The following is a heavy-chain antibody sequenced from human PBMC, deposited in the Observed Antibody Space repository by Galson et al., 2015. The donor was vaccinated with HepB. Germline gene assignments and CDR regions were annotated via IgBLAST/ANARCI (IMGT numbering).Heavy chain of an antibody. V-gene: IGHV3-74*01. J-gene: IGHJ4*02. CDR1: GFPFSRHW. D-gene: IGHD3-3*01. CDR3: ATRGGLEWLT. CDR2: MNTDGRDK. Sequence: SLRLSCAASGFPFSRHWMHWVRQVPGKGLLWVSHMNTDGRDKNYADSVKGRFIISRDNAKNTLYLQMNSLRADDTAVYYCATRGGLEWLTWGQGTLVTVSS.